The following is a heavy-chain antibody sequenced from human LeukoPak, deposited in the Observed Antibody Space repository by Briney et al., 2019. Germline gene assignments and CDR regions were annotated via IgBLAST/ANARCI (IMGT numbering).Heavy chain of an antibody. D-gene: IGHD5-18*01. CDR2: ISSSSSYI. CDR3: ARAGGVQLWYDY. V-gene: IGHV3-21*04. Sequence: GGSLRLSCAASGFTFSRYSMNWVRQAPGKGLEWVSSISSSSSYIYYADSVKGRFTISRDNAKNSLYPQMNSLRAEDTAVYYCARAGGVQLWYDYWGQGTLVTVSS. J-gene: IGHJ4*02. CDR1: GFTFSRYS.